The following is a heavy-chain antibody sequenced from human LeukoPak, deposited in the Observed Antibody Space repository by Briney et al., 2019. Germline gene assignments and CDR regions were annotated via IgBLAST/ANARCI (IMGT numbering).Heavy chain of an antibody. CDR3: ARDSQGDYYDSSGYYGYYFDY. CDR1: GFTFSSYS. J-gene: IGHJ4*02. CDR2: ISSSSSYI. D-gene: IGHD3-22*01. V-gene: IGHV3-21*01. Sequence: GGCLRLSCAASGFTFSSYSMNWVRQAPGKGLEWVSSISSSSSYIYYADSVKGRFTISRDNAKNSLYLQMNSLRAEDTAVYYCARDSQGDYYDSSGYYGYYFDYWGQGTLVTVSS.